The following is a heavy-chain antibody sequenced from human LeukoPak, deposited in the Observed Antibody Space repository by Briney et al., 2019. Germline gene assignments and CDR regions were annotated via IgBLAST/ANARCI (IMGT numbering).Heavy chain of an antibody. CDR1: GFTFSSYS. D-gene: IGHD4-11*01. CDR3: ARDLDYTSPGFDY. CDR2: ISSSSSYI. V-gene: IGHV3-21*01. J-gene: IGHJ4*02. Sequence: TGGSLRLSCAASGFTFSSYSMNWVRQAPGKGLEWVSSISSSSSYIYYADSVKGRFTISRDNAKNSPYLQMNSLRAEDTAVYYCARDLDYTSPGFDYWGQGTLVTVSS.